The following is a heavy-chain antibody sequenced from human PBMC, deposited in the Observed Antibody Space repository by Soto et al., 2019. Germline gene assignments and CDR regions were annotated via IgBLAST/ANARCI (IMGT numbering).Heavy chain of an antibody. CDR3: GRYCTNTMCRGGYYLDL. D-gene: IGHD2-8*01. Sequence: QVLLVQSGAEMKQPGSSVSVSCRASGDSFTNYAFTWVRQAPGQGPEWLGGIILALGTPHYSQRFQGRLTITADESSSTVYMELGSLRLDDTAVYYCGRYCTNTMCRGGYYLDLWGQGTLLTVSS. V-gene: IGHV1-69*01. CDR2: IILALGTP. CDR1: GDSFTNYA. J-gene: IGHJ5*02.